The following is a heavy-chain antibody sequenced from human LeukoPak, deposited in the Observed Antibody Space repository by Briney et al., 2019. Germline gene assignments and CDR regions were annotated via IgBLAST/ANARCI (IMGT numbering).Heavy chain of an antibody. V-gene: IGHV3-30*18. CDR2: ISYDGSNK. CDR3: AKDRASIAADPACFDY. D-gene: IGHD6-13*01. CDR1: GFTFSSYG. J-gene: IGHJ4*02. Sequence: HSGGSLRLSCAASGFTFSSYGMHWVRQAPGKGLEWVAVISYDGSNKYFADSVKGRFTISRDNSKNTLYLQMNSLRAEDTAVYFCAKDRASIAADPACFDYWGQGTLVTVSS.